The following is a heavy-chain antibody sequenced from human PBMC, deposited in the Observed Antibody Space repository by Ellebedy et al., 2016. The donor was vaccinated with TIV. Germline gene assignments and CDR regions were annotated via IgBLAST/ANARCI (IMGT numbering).Heavy chain of an antibody. CDR2: MNIDGSST. J-gene: IGHJ2*01. CDR3: ARDRITGVGMWYFDL. V-gene: IGHV3-74*01. Sequence: GESLKISCAASGFTFNSFWMHWFRQAPGKGLVWVSRMNIDGSSTTYADSVRGRFTISRDNAKNTVYLQMNSLRAEDAAVYYCARDRITGVGMWYFDLWGRGTLVTVSS. CDR1: GFTFNSFW. D-gene: IGHD1-14*01.